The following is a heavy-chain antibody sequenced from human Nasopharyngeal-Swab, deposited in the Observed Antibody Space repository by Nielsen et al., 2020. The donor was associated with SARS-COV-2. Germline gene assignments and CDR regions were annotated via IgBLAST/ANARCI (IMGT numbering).Heavy chain of an antibody. CDR1: GFSFDDYT. CDR2: ISWKSGNM. Sequence: GGSPRLSCVASGFSFDDYTMHWVRQAPGKGLEWVSGISWKSGNMGYADSVKGRFTISRDNAKNSVYLQMNSLRPEDTALYYCAKTMVRGDFYYFLDVWGKGTTVTVSS. J-gene: IGHJ6*03. D-gene: IGHD3-10*01. V-gene: IGHV3-9*01. CDR3: AKTMVRGDFYYFLDV.